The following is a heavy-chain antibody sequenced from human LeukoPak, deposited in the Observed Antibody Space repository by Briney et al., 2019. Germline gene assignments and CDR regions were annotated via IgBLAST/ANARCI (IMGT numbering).Heavy chain of an antibody. CDR3: ARGGSGSYFSWLDP. D-gene: IGHD3-10*01. J-gene: IGHJ5*02. CDR1: RGTFSSYA. V-gene: IGHV1-69*05. Sequence: SVKVSCKASRGTFSSYAISWVRQAPGQGLEWMGRIIPIFGTANYAQKFQGRVTITTDESTSTAYMELSSLRSEDTAVYYCARGGSGSYFSWLDPWGQGTLVTVSS. CDR2: IIPIFGTA.